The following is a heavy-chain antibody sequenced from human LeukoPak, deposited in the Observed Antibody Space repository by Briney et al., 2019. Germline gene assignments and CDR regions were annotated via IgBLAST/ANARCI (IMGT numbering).Heavy chain of an antibody. CDR2: IKQDGSEK. Sequence: GGSLRLSCAASGFTFSSYWMSWVCQAPGKGLEWVANIKQDGSEKYYVDSVKGRFTISRDNAKNSLYLQMNSLRAEDTAVYYCARADRNTIFGVVIWDAFDYWGQGTLVTVSS. D-gene: IGHD3-3*01. J-gene: IGHJ4*02. V-gene: IGHV3-7*01. CDR3: ARADRNTIFGVVIWDAFDY. CDR1: GFTFSSYW.